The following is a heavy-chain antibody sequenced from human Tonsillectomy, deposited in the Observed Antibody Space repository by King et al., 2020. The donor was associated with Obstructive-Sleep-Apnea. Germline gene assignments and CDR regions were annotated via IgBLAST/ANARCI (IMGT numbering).Heavy chain of an antibody. J-gene: IGHJ4*02. CDR1: AFTFSNFA. D-gene: IGHD6-25*01. CDR3: ARWFTSAAGLDH. V-gene: IGHV3-30*04. Sequence: QLVESGGGVVQPGNPLRLSCAASAFTFSNFAMHWVRQPPGKGLEWVAVISSDGSNEYYADSVKARFSISRDNSKNTLYLQMKSLRDDDTAVYYCARWFTSAAGLDHWGQGTLVTVSS. CDR2: ISSDGSNE.